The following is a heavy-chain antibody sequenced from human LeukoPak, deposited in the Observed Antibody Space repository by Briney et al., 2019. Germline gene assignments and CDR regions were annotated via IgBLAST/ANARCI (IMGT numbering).Heavy chain of an antibody. CDR2: INSDGSST. CDR3: ASVSIVGATTDY. J-gene: IGHJ4*02. Sequence: GGSLRHSCADPGFTFSSYWTHWVRHAPGKGLVWVSRINSDGSSTSYADSVKGRFTISRDNAKNTLYLQMNSLRAEDTAVYYCASVSIVGATTDYWGQGTLVTVSS. V-gene: IGHV3-74*01. D-gene: IGHD1-26*01. CDR1: GFTFSSYW.